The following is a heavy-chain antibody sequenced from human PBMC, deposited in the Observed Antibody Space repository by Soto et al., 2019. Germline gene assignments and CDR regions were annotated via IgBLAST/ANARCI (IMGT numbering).Heavy chain of an antibody. Sequence: QVHLQESGPRLLKPSQTLSLPCSVSGDSLTSGGYYWTSVRQRPGKALEWVDAAHYNGATYFSPSLRRRMPITLDTSKNAFALMMDSVTVADTGIYFCARGAPRGRGGPTYVHSWGPGMQVTFSS. CDR3: ARGAPRGRGGPTYVHS. J-gene: IGHJ4*02. CDR2: AHYNGAT. CDR1: GDSLTSGGYY. V-gene: IGHV4-31*03. D-gene: IGHD3-10*02.